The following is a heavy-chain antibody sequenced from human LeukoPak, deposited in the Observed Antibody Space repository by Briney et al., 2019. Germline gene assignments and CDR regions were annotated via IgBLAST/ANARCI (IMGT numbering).Heavy chain of an antibody. Sequence: GGSLRLSCAASGFSFSSSPMSWVRQAPGKGLEWVSGISSSGGDTPYADSVKGRFTISRDNSKNTLYLQMNSLRVEDTDVYYCAKKNSGHHPFDFWGQGTLVSVSS. CDR3: AKKNSGHHPFDF. V-gene: IGHV3-23*01. J-gene: IGHJ4*02. CDR2: ISSSGGDT. CDR1: GFSFSSSP. D-gene: IGHD4-23*01.